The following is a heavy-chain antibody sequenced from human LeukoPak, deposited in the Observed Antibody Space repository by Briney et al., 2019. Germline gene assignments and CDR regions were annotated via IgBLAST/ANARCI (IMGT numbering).Heavy chain of an antibody. CDR3: ARYCSSTSCYAGAFDI. J-gene: IGHJ3*02. V-gene: IGHV4-4*02. Sequence: SETLSLTCAVSAGSISSSNWWSWVRQSPVKGLEWIGEIYLYGTTNYNPSLKSRVTMSVDRSKNQFSLKLSSVTAADTAVYYCARYCSSTSCYAGAFDIWGQGTMVTVSS. CDR1: AGSISSSNW. D-gene: IGHD2-2*01. CDR2: IYLYGTT.